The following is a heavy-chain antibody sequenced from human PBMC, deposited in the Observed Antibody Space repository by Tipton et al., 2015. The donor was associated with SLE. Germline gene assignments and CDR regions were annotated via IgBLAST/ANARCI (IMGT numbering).Heavy chain of an antibody. V-gene: IGHV4-39*07. D-gene: IGHD3-16*01. CDR1: GGSITSSSSY. CDR2: IYYSGST. J-gene: IGHJ4*02. Sequence: GLVKPSETLSLTCTVSGGSITSSSSYWVWIRQPPGKRLEWIGSIYYSGSTYYNPSLKSRVTISVDTSKNQFSLKLSSVTAADTAVYYCAVEVYDYVWGSYFFDYWGQGTLVTVSS. CDR3: AVEVYDYVWGSYFFDY.